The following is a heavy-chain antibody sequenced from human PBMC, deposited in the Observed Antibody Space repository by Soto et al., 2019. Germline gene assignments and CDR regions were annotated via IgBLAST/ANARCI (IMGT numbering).Heavy chain of an antibody. CDR2: ISSSGSTF. Sequence: EVQLVESGGGLVQPGGSLRLSCAASGFTFSTYSMNWVRQAPGKGLEWVSYISSSGSTFYYADSVKGRFTISRDNAMKSLSLQMSRLRAEDTAVYYCARESFDSSANRRDYYFGYWGPGTLVIVSS. CDR3: ARESFDSSANRRDYYFGY. D-gene: IGHD3-22*01. J-gene: IGHJ4*02. CDR1: GFTFSTYS. V-gene: IGHV3-48*01.